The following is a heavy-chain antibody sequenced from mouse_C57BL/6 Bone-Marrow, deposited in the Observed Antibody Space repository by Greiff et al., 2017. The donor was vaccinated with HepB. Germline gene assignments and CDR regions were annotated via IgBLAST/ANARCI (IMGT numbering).Heavy chain of an antibody. D-gene: IGHD1-1*01. J-gene: IGHJ4*01. CDR3: ASIPPYYYGSSCYAMDY. Sequence: QVQLQQSGPGLVQPSQSLSITCTVSGFSLTSYGVHWVRQSPGKGLEWLGVIWSGGSTDYNAAFISRLGILKVNSKSQVFCKMNSLQADDTAIYYCASIPPYYYGSSCYAMDYWGQGTSVTVSS. CDR2: IWSGGST. CDR1: GFSLTSYG. V-gene: IGHV2-2*01.